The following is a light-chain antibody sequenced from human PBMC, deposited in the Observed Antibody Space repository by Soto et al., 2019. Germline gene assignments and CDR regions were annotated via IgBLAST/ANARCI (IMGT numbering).Light chain of an antibody. CDR2: NND. Sequence: QSVLTQPPSASGTPGQRVTMSCSGSGSNIGPNYVYWFQHFPGTAPKLLIYNNDQRPSGVPDRFSGSKSGTSASLDISGLRSEDEADYYCAAWDDSLSGRVFGGGTKLTVL. V-gene: IGLV1-47*02. CDR3: AAWDDSLSGRV. CDR1: GSNIGPNY. J-gene: IGLJ3*02.